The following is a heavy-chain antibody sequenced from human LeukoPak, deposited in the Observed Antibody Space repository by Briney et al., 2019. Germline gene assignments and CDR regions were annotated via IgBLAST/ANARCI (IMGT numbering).Heavy chain of an antibody. CDR2: ISYDGSNK. CDR1: GFTFSSYG. D-gene: IGHD2-21*02. Sequence: PGRSLRLSCAASGFTFSSYGMHWVRQAPGKGLEWVAVISYDGSNKYYADSVKGRFTISRDNSKNTLYLQMNSLRAEDTAVYYCARKDRRAYCGGDCFSGAFDIWGQGTMVTVSS. CDR3: ARKDRRAYCGGDCFSGAFDI. J-gene: IGHJ3*02. V-gene: IGHV3-30*03.